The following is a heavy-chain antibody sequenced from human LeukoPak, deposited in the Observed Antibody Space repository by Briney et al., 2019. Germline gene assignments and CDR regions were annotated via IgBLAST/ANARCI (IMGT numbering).Heavy chain of an antibody. Sequence: KPSETLSLTCTVSGGSISSYYWSWIRQPPGKGLEWIGYIYYSGSTNYNPSLKSRVTITVDTSKNQFSLNLSSVTATAPSVYYVGRLVRLSSDYFDSWGQGTLVTVSS. J-gene: IGHJ4*02. CDR2: IYYSGST. CDR3: GRLVRLSSDYFDS. V-gene: IGHV4-59*01. D-gene: IGHD6-6*01. CDR1: GGSISSYY.